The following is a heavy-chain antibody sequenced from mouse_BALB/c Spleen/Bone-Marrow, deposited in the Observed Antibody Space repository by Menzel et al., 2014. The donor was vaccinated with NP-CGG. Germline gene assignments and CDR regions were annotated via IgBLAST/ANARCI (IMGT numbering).Heavy chain of an antibody. CDR2: IYPGDGDT. CDR1: GYTLTSYW. J-gene: IGHJ4*01. V-gene: IGHV1-87*01. Sequence: QVQLQQPGAELARPGASVKLSCKASGYTLTSYWMQWVKQRPGQGLEWIGAIYPGDGDTRYTQKFKGKATLTADKSSSTAYMQLSSLASEDSAVYYCAREGYYYGSSTYYAMDYWGQGTSVTVSS. D-gene: IGHD1-1*01. CDR3: AREGYYYGSSTYYAMDY.